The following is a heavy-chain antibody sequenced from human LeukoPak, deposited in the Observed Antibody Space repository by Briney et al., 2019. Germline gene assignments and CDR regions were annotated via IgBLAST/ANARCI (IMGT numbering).Heavy chain of an antibody. V-gene: IGHV4-34*01. Sequence: LETLSLTCAVYGGSFSGYYWSWIRQPPGKGLEWIGEINHSGSTNYNPSLKSRVTISVDTSKNQFSLKLSSVTAADTAVYYCARGRGRITMVRGVIAYFDYWGQGTLVTVSS. CDR2: INHSGST. J-gene: IGHJ4*02. CDR3: ARGRGRITMVRGVIAYFDY. D-gene: IGHD3-10*01. CDR1: GGSFSGYY.